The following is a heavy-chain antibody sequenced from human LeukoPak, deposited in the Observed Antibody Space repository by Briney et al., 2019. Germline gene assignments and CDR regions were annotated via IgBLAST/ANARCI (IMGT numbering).Heavy chain of an antibody. CDR2: LNRDGSEK. J-gene: IGHJ4*02. Sequence: GGSLRLSCVASGLTFKNYWMTWVRQAPGKGLEWVANLNRDGSEKYYVDSVKGRFTISRDNAKNSLSLQMNSLRAGDTAVYYCATIVTATGTVYWGQGTLVTVSS. V-gene: IGHV3-7*01. CDR1: GLTFKNYW. D-gene: IGHD6-13*01. CDR3: ATIVTATGTVY.